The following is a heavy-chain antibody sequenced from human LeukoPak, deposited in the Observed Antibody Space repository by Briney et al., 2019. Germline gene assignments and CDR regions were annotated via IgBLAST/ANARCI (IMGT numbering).Heavy chain of an antibody. Sequence: SETLSLTCTVSGGSISSYYWSWIRQPAGKGLEWIGRIYTCGSTNYNASLKSRVSMSVDTSKNQFSLKLSSVTAADTAVFYCARENSGSYRGFDYWGQGTLVTVSS. V-gene: IGHV4-4*07. CDR1: GGSISSYY. CDR3: ARENSGSYRGFDY. CDR2: IYTCGST. D-gene: IGHD1-26*01. J-gene: IGHJ4*02.